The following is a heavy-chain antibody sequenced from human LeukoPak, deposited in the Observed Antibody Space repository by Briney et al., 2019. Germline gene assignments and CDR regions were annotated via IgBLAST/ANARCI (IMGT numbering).Heavy chain of an antibody. V-gene: IGHV4-59*01. J-gene: IGHJ4*02. CDR3: ARFGDYGDYFDH. CDR2: IYYSGST. CDR1: GGSISSYY. D-gene: IGHD4-17*01. Sequence: KPSETLSLTCTVSGGSISSYYWSWIRQPPGKGLEWIGYIYYSGSTNYNPSLKSRVTISVDTFKNQFSLKLSSVTAADTAVYYCARFGDYGDYFDHWGQGTLVTVSS.